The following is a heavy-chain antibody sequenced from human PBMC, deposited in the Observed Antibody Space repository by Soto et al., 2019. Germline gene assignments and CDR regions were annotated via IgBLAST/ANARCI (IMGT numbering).Heavy chain of an antibody. D-gene: IGHD6-19*01. CDR3: ARDRDGGWFHMDV. Sequence: QVQLVESGGGVVQPGRSLRLSCVGSGFPFWHYGMHWVRQAPGKGLEWVAVIWSDGKKESYADFVKGRFAISRDNFKDTLYLQMNSLIDEDTAVYYCARDRDGGWFHMDVWGQGTTVTVSS. CDR1: GFPFWHYG. CDR2: IWSDGKKE. J-gene: IGHJ6*02. V-gene: IGHV3-33*01.